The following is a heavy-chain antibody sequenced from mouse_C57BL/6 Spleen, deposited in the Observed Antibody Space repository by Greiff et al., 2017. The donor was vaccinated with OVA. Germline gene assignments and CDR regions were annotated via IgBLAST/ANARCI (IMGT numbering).Heavy chain of an antibody. CDR3: ARAYYSNYLYYFDD. CDR2: ISSGSSTI. J-gene: IGHJ2*01. CDR1: GFTFSDYG. V-gene: IGHV5-17*01. Sequence: VQLQQSGGGLVKPGGSLKLSCAASGFTFSDYGMHWVRQAPEKGLEWVAYISSGSSTIYYADTVKGRFTISRDNAKNTLFLQMTSLRSEDTAMDYCARAYYSNYLYYFDDWGQGTTLTVSS. D-gene: IGHD2-5*01.